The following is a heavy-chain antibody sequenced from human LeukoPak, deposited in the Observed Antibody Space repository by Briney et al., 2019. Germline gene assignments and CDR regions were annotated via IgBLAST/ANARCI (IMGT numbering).Heavy chain of an antibody. V-gene: IGHV4-61*01. CDR3: ARFPDIVATDWVAPADDY. Sequence: PSETLSLTCTVSGGSVSSGSYYWSWIRQPPGKGLEWIGYIYYSGNTNYNPSLKSRVTISVDTSKNQFSLKLSSVTAADTAVYYCARFPDIVATDWVAPADDYWGQGTLVTVSS. CDR2: IYYSGNT. J-gene: IGHJ4*02. D-gene: IGHD5-12*01. CDR1: GGSVSSGSYY.